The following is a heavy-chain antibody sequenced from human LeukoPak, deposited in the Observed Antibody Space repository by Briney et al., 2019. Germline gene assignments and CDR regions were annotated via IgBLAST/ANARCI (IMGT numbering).Heavy chain of an antibody. CDR3: ARLGYCSSTSCYPIDY. J-gene: IGHJ4*02. Sequence: SETLSLTXTVSGGSISSSSYYWGWLRQPPGKGLEWIGSIYYSGSTYYNPSLKSRVTISVDTSKNQFSLKLSSVTAADTAVYYCARLGYCSSTSCYPIDYWGQGTLVTVSS. D-gene: IGHD2-2*03. CDR2: IYYSGST. V-gene: IGHV4-39*01. CDR1: GGSISSSSYY.